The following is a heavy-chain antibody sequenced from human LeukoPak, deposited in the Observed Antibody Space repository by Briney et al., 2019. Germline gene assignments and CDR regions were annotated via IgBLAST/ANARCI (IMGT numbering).Heavy chain of an antibody. J-gene: IGHJ4*02. CDR2: IYYSGST. CDR3: ASKRGKYSSFGD. CDR1: GGFLSRGGYY. Sequence: TLSLTCTVSGGFLSRGGYYWTWIPQHPGKGLEWIGYIYYSGSTYYNPSLKSRVTVSVDTSKNQFSLKLSSVTAADTAVYYCASKRGKYSSFGDWGQGTLVTVSS. D-gene: IGHD6-6*01. V-gene: IGHV4-31*03.